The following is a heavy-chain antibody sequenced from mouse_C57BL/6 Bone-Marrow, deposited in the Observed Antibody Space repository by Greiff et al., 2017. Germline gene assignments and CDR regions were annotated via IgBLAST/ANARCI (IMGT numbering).Heavy chain of an antibody. V-gene: IGHV1-64*01. CDR3: ARSGYSNYVGY. Sequence: QVQLQQPGAELVKPGAPVKLSCKASGYTFTSYWMHWVKQRPGQGLEWIGMIHPNSGSTNYNEKFKSKATLTVDKSSSTAYMQLSSLTSEDSAVYYCARSGYSNYVGYWGQGTTLTVSS. D-gene: IGHD2-5*01. CDR2: IHPNSGST. CDR1: GYTFTSYW. J-gene: IGHJ2*01.